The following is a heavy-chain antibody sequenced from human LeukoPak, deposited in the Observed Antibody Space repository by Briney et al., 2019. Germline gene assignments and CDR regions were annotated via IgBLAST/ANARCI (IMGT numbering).Heavy chain of an antibody. V-gene: IGHV3-30-3*01. D-gene: IGHD5-18*01. CDR3: ARERGYSYGYDAFDI. Sequence: GGSLRLSCAASGFTFSSYAMHWVRQAPSKGLEWVAVISYDGSNKYYADSVKGRFTISRDNSKNTLYLQMNSLRAEDTAVYYCARERGYSYGYDAFDIWGQGTMVTVSS. CDR1: GFTFSSYA. J-gene: IGHJ3*02. CDR2: ISYDGSNK.